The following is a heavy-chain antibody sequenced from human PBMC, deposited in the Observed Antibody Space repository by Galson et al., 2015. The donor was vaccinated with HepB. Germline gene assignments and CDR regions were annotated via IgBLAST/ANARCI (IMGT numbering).Heavy chain of an antibody. Sequence: SVKVSCKASGYTFTSYYMHWVRQAPGQGLEWMGWINPNSGGTNYAQKFQGRVTMTRDTSISTAYMELSRLRSDDTAVYYCARDIGGSYSPPDYWGQGTLVTVSS. CDR3: ARDIGGSYSPPDY. D-gene: IGHD1-26*01. CDR1: GYTFTSYY. V-gene: IGHV1-2*02. J-gene: IGHJ4*02. CDR2: INPNSGGT.